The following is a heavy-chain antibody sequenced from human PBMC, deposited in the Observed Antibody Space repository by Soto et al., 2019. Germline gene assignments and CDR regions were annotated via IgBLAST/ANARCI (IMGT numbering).Heavy chain of an antibody. Sequence: EVQLVESGGGLVQPGGSLRLSCAASGFTFSSYSMNWVRQAPGKGLEWVSYISSSSSTIYYADSVKGRFTISRDNAKNSLYLQMNSLRGEDTAVYYCARDDSSIAARYYYYYGMDVWGQGTTVTVSS. V-gene: IGHV3-48*01. D-gene: IGHD6-6*01. CDR3: ARDDSSIAARYYYYYGMDV. J-gene: IGHJ6*02. CDR2: ISSSSSTI. CDR1: GFTFSSYS.